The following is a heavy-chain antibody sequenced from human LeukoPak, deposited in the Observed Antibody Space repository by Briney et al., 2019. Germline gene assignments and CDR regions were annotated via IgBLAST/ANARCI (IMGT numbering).Heavy chain of an antibody. J-gene: IGHJ5*02. CDR2: IKRDGSQK. CDR1: GFSLSSNW. Sequence: GGSLRLSCAAPGFSLSSNWMGWVPQAPGKGLDCVAHIKRDGSQKYYLDSVKGRFTISRDNAKNSLYLQMNSLRVEDTAVYYCARLGLEVGGPNWFDPWGQGTLVTVSS. CDR3: ARLGLEVGGPNWFDP. D-gene: IGHD1-1*01. V-gene: IGHV3-7*01.